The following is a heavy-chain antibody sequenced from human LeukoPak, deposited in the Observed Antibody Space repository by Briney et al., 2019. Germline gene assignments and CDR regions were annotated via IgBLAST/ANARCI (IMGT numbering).Heavy chain of an antibody. CDR3: ARPGTLGYSGNYYYFDY. CDR1: GYTFTGYY. J-gene: IGHJ4*02. Sequence: ASVKVSCKASGYTFTGYYMHWVRQAPGQGLEWLGWINPNSGGTNYAQKFQGRVTMTRDTSISTAYMELSRLRSDDTAVYSCARPGTLGYSGNYYYFDYWGQGTLVTVSS. CDR2: INPNSGGT. V-gene: IGHV1-2*02. D-gene: IGHD1-26*01.